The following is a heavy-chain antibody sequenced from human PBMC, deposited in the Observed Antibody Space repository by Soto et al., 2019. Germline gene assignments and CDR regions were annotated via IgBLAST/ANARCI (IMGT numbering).Heavy chain of an antibody. CDR1: GGSISSGGYS. V-gene: IGHV4-30-2*01. J-gene: IGHJ5*02. D-gene: IGHD2-2*02. CDR2: IYHSGST. Sequence: SETLSLTCAVSGGSISSGGYSWSWIRQPPGKGLEWIGYIYHSGSTYYNPSLKSRVTISVDRSKNQFSLKLSSVTAADTAVYYCARALVVVPAAIPAGWFDPWGQGTLVTVSS. CDR3: ARALVVVPAAIPAGWFDP.